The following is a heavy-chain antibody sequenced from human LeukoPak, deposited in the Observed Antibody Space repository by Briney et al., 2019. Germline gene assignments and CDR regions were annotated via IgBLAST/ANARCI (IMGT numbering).Heavy chain of an antibody. D-gene: IGHD6-13*01. CDR1: GGSISSYS. Sequence: SETLSLTCTVSGGSISSYSWSWIRQPPGKGLEWIGYIYYSGSTNYNPSLKSRVTISVDTSKNQFSLKLSSVTAADTAVYYCARVRDSSSWLGNYYYYYMDVWGKGTTVTVSS. CDR2: IYYSGST. J-gene: IGHJ6*03. CDR3: ARVRDSSSWLGNYYYYYMDV. V-gene: IGHV4-59*01.